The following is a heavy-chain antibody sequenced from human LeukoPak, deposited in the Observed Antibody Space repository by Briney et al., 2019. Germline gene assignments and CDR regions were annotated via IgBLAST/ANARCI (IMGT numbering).Heavy chain of an antibody. CDR3: AKNRVAIAAAGTNYYYGMDV. D-gene: IGHD6-13*01. J-gene: IGHJ6*02. CDR2: ISGSGGST. Sequence: GGSLRLSCAASGFTFSSYAMSWVRQAPGKGLEWVSAISGSGGSTYYADSVKGRFTISRDNSKNTLYLQMNSLRAEDTAVYYCAKNRVAIAAAGTNYYYGMDVRGQGTTVTVSS. CDR1: GFTFSSYA. V-gene: IGHV3-23*01.